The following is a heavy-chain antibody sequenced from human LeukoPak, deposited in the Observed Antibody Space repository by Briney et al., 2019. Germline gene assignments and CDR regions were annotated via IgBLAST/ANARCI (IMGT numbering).Heavy chain of an antibody. CDR1: GGSFSGYY. D-gene: IGHD3-10*01. CDR2: INHSGST. J-gene: IGHJ5*02. CDR3: ARVLPPYPYYGSGSYCWFDP. V-gene: IGHV4-34*01. Sequence: SETLSLTCAVYGGSFSGYYWSWIRQPLGKGLEWIGEINHSGSTNYNPSLKSRVTISVDTSKNQFSLKLSSVTAADTAVYYCARVLPPYPYYGSGSYCWFDPWGQGTLVTVSS.